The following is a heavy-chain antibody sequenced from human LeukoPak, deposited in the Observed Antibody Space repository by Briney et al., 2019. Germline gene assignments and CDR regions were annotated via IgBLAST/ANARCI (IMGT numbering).Heavy chain of an antibody. CDR2: IYNSGST. D-gene: IGHD6-13*01. Sequence: SGTLSLTCTVSGGSINSYYWSWIRQPAGKRLEWIGRIYNSGSTIYNPSLKSRVTMSVDTSKNQFSLKLTSVTAADTAVYYCARGDSSSWNYFDYWGQGTLVTVSS. V-gene: IGHV4-4*07. CDR3: ARGDSSSWNYFDY. J-gene: IGHJ4*02. CDR1: GGSINSYY.